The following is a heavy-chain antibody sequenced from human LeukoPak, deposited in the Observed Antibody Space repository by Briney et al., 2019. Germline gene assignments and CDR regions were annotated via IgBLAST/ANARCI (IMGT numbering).Heavy chain of an antibody. V-gene: IGHV1-18*01. J-gene: IGHJ3*02. CDR3: ARVPLVGATNDAFDI. CDR2: ISAYNGNT. Sequence: ASVKVSCKASGYTFTSYGISWVRQAPGQGLEWMGWISAYNGNTNYAQKLQGRVTMTTDTSTSTVYMELSSLRSEDTAVYYCARVPLVGATNDAFDIWGQGTMVTVSS. D-gene: IGHD1-26*01. CDR1: GYTFTSYG.